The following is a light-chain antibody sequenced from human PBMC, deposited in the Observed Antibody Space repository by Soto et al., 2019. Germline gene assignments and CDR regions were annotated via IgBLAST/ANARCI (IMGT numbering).Light chain of an antibody. Sequence: QPVLTQSSSASASLGSSVKLTCTLSSGHSSYIIAWHQQQPGNAHRYLMKLEGSGSYNTGSGVPDRFSGSSSGADRYLTISNLQFEDEADYYCETWESNTHTVFGGGTKLTVL. V-gene: IGLV4-60*02. CDR2: LEGSGSY. J-gene: IGLJ3*02. CDR3: ETWESNTHTV. CDR1: SGHSSYI.